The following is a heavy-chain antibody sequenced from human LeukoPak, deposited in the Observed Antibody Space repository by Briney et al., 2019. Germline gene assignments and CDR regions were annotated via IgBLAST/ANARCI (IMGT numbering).Heavy chain of an antibody. V-gene: IGHV1-46*01. J-gene: IGHJ3*02. Sequence: ASVKVSCKASGYIFTSYYMHWVRQAPGQGLEWMGIINPSGGSTSYAQKFQGRVTMTRDTSTSTVYMELSSLRSEDTAVYYCARNNGQDYQKGAFDIWGQGTMVTVSS. D-gene: IGHD2-2*01. CDR2: INPSGGST. CDR3: ARNNGQDYQKGAFDI. CDR1: GYIFTSYY.